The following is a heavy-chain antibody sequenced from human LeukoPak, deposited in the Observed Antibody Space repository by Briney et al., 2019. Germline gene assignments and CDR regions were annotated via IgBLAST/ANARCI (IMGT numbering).Heavy chain of an antibody. CDR1: GGSISSYY. V-gene: IGHV4-59*08. Sequence: PSETLSLTCTVSGGSISSYYWSWIRQPPGKGLEWIGYIYYSGSTNYNPSLKSRVTISVDTSKNQFSLKLSSVTAADTAVYYCARHCSSGWDFDYWGQGTLVTVSS. CDR2: IYYSGST. J-gene: IGHJ4*02. D-gene: IGHD6-19*01. CDR3: ARHCSSGWDFDY.